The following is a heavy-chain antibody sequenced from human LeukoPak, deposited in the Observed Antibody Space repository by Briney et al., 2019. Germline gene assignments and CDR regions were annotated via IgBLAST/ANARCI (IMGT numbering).Heavy chain of an antibody. Sequence: ASVKVSCKASGYMFTGNYIHWVRQAPGQGLEWMGWINPNSGGTKYAQKFQDRVTMTRDTSISTVYMELSRLRSDDTAVYYCARVLTVNTKGALGYWGQGTLVIVSS. CDR1: GYMFTGNY. CDR3: ARVLTVNTKGALGY. V-gene: IGHV1-2*02. CDR2: INPNSGGT. D-gene: IGHD2-8*01. J-gene: IGHJ4*02.